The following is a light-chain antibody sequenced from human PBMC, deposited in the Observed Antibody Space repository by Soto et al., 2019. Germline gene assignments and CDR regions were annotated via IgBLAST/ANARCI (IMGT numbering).Light chain of an antibody. CDR1: QSVSSNY. Sequence: EIVLTQSPGTLSLSPGDRATLSCRASQSVSSNYLAWYQQKPGQAPRLLIYGASISATDIPDRFSGSGSVTDFTLTISRLEPEDFAVYYCQRYGTSLPLTFGGGTKVEIK. V-gene: IGKV3-20*01. CDR2: GAS. CDR3: QRYGTSLPLT. J-gene: IGKJ4*01.